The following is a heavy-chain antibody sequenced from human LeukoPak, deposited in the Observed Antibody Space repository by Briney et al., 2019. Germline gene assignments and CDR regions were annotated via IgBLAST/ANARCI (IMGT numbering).Heavy chain of an antibody. CDR2: INSDGSST. D-gene: IGHD6-19*01. V-gene: IGHV3-74*01. CDR3: AKAKQWLVRWYFDL. CDR1: GFTFSDYW. Sequence: GGSLRLSCAASGFTFSDYWMHWVRQAPGKGLVWVSRINSDGSSTSYADSVKGRFAISRDNSKSTLYLQMNSLRAEDTAVYYCAKAKQWLVRWYFDLWGRGTLVTVSS. J-gene: IGHJ2*01.